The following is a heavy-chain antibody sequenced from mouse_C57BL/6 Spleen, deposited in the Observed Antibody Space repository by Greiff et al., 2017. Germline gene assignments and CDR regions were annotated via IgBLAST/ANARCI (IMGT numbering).Heavy chain of an antibody. Sequence: QVQLKQPGAELVKPGASVKMSCKASGYTFTSYWITWVKQRPGQGLEWIGDIYPGSGSTNYNEKFKSKATLTVATSSSTAYMQLSSLTSEDSAVYYCARGGFDFDYWGQGTTLTVSS. J-gene: IGHJ2*01. CDR3: ARGGFDFDY. CDR2: IYPGSGST. V-gene: IGHV1-55*01. CDR1: GYTFTSYW.